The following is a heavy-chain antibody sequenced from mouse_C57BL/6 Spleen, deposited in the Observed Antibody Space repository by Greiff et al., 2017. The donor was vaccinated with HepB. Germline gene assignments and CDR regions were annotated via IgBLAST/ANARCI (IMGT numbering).Heavy chain of an antibody. Sequence: VQGVESGPGLVAPSQSLSITCTVSGFSLTSYGVDWVRQPPGKGLEWLGVIWGGGSTNYNSALMSRLSISKDNSKSQVFLKMNSLQTDDTAMYYCAKRAIYDGTDEGYFDVWGTGTTVTVSS. CDR3: AKRAIYDGTDEGYFDV. D-gene: IGHD2-3*01. V-gene: IGHV2-9*01. J-gene: IGHJ1*03. CDR2: IWGGGST. CDR1: GFSLTSYG.